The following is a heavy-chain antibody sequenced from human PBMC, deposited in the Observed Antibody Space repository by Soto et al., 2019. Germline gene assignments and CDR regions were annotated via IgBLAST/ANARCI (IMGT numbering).Heavy chain of an antibody. CDR2: INPNSGGT. CDR3: ASSIAAAGTGMDV. V-gene: IGHV1-2*04. J-gene: IGHJ6*02. D-gene: IGHD6-13*01. Sequence: QVQLVQSGAEVKKPGASVKVSCKASGYTFTGYYMHWVRQAPGQGLEWMGWINPNSGGTNYAQKFQGWVNMTRDPSISTAYMELSRLRSDATAVYYCASSIAAAGTGMDVWGQGTTVTVSS. CDR1: GYTFTGYY.